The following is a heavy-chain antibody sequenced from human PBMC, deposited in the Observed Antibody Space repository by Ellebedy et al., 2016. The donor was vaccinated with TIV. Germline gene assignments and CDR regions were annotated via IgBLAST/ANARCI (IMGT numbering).Heavy chain of an antibody. CDR1: GFTFSSYA. Sequence: GGSLRLSXAASGFTFSSYAMSWVRQAPGKGLEWVSAISGSGGSTYYADSVKGRFTISRDNSKNTLYLQMNSLRAEDTAVYYCAKDKGSVTAIADALDIWGQGTMVTVSS. J-gene: IGHJ3*02. CDR2: ISGSGGST. CDR3: AKDKGSVTAIADALDI. D-gene: IGHD2-21*02. V-gene: IGHV3-23*01.